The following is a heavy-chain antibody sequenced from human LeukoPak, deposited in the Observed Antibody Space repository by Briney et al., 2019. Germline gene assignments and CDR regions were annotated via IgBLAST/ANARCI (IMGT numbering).Heavy chain of an antibody. CDR3: AKDATGYSSSHIDY. Sequence: PGGSLRLSCAASGFTVSSNEMSWVRQAPGKGLEWVSSISGGSTYYADSRKGRFTISRDNSKNTLYLQMNGLRAEDTAVYYCAKDATGYSSSHIDYWGQGTLVTVSS. J-gene: IGHJ4*02. D-gene: IGHD6-13*01. V-gene: IGHV3-38-3*01. CDR1: GFTVSSNE. CDR2: ISGGST.